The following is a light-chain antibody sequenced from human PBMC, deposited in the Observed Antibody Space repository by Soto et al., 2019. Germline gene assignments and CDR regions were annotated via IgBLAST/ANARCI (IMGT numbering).Light chain of an antibody. Sequence: DIQMTQSPSSLSASIGDRVTITCRASQGINNYLAWYQQKPGRAPQLLIYAASAVHSGVPSRFSCSGSGTDFTLTINSLQPEDVATYYCQKYNSAPRTFGPGTKVEIK. J-gene: IGKJ1*01. V-gene: IGKV1-27*01. CDR2: AAS. CDR1: QGINNY. CDR3: QKYNSAPRT.